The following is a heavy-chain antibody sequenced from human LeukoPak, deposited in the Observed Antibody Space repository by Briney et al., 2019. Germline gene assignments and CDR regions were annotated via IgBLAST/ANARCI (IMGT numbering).Heavy chain of an antibody. CDR1: GFTFDDYA. CDR2: VSWNSGSI. CDR3: AILTRPYDSSGYYRYYFDY. Sequence: GRSLRLSCAASGFTFDDYAMHWVRQAPGKGLEWVSGVSWNSGSIGYADSVKGRFTISRDNAKNSLYLQMNSLRAEDTAVYYCAILTRPYDSSGYYRYYFDYWGQGTLVTVSS. D-gene: IGHD3-22*01. J-gene: IGHJ4*02. V-gene: IGHV3-9*01.